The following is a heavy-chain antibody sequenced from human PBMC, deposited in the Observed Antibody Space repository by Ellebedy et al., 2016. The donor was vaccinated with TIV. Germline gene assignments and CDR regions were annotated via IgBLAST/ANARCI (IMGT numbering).Heavy chain of an antibody. Sequence: GESLKISCNGSGYSFTSYWISWVRQMPGKGLEWMGRIDPSDSYTNYSPSFQGHVTISADKSISTAYLQWSSLKASDTAMYYCARGAQVAAGLTYYYYGMDVWGQGTTVTVSS. J-gene: IGHJ6*02. V-gene: IGHV5-10-1*01. CDR2: IDPSDSYT. CDR1: GYSFTSYW. CDR3: ARGAQVAAGLTYYYYGMDV. D-gene: IGHD6-13*01.